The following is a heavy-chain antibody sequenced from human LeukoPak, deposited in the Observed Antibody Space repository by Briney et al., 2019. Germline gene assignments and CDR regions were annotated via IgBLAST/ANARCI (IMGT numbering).Heavy chain of an antibody. CDR3: AKGYGTTN. CDR1: GFTFDDYA. CDR2: ITWNSGSI. V-gene: IGHV3-9*01. Sequence: GGSLRLSCAASGFTFDDYAMHWVRQAPGKGLEWVSGITWNSGSIAYADSVKGRFTISRDNAKNSLYLQMNSLRAEDTALYYCAKGYGTTNWGQGTLVIVSS. D-gene: IGHD1-1*01. J-gene: IGHJ4*02.